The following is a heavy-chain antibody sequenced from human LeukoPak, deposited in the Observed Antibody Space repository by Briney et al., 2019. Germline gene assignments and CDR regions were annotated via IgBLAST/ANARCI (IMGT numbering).Heavy chain of an antibody. CDR3: ARDLWLPTEAPYYFDY. J-gene: IGHJ4*02. D-gene: IGHD5-12*01. CDR2: ISAYNGNT. CDR1: GYTFTSYG. V-gene: IGHV1-18*01. Sequence: GASVKVSCKASGYTFTSYGISWVRQAPGQGLEWMGWISAYNGNTNYAQKLQGRVTMTTDTSTSTAYMELRSLRSDDTAVYYCARDLWLPTEAPYYFDYWGQGTLVTVSS.